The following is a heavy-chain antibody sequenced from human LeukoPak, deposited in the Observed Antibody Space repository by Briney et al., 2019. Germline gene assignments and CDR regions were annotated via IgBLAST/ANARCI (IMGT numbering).Heavy chain of an antibody. CDR2: IYPGDSDT. V-gene: IGHV5-51*01. CDR1: GYSFTSYW. Sequence: GESLKISCKGSGYSFTSYWIGWVRQMPGKGLEWMGIIYPGDSDTRYSPSFQGQVTISADKSISTAYLQWSSLKASDTAMYYCARRTVRYYDSSGYTHAYFDYWGQGTLVTVSS. J-gene: IGHJ4*02. D-gene: IGHD3-22*01. CDR3: ARRTVRYYDSSGYTHAYFDY.